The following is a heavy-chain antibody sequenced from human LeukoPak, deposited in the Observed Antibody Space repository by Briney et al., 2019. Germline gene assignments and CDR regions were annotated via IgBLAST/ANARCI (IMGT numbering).Heavy chain of an antibody. D-gene: IGHD3-22*01. Sequence: GGSLRLSCAASGFTFSYYAMHWVRQAPGKGLEWVSGINWNGDNTVYADSVKGRFTISRDNAKNSLYLQMNSLGAEDTAFYYCASDRRSDSSGYAFDIWGQGTMVTVSS. V-gene: IGHV3-20*04. CDR3: ASDRRSDSSGYAFDI. CDR2: INWNGDNT. CDR1: GFTFSYYA. J-gene: IGHJ3*02.